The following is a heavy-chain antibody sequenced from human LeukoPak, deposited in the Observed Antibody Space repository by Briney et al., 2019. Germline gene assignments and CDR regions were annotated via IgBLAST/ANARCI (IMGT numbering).Heavy chain of an antibody. V-gene: IGHV1-18*04. CDR1: GYTFSGYY. D-gene: IGHD2-15*01. CDR3: ARTRDIVVVVAAPLEY. CDR2: ISAYNGNT. Sequence: ASVKVSCKASGYTFSGYYMHWVRQAPGQGLEWMGWISAYNGNTNYAQKLQGRVTMTTDTSTSTAYMELRSLRSDDTAVYYCARTRDIVVVVAAPLEYWGQGTLVTVSS. J-gene: IGHJ4*02.